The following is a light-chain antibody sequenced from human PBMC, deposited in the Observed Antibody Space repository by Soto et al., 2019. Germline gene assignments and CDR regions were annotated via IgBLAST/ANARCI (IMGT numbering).Light chain of an antibody. V-gene: IGLV2-14*03. CDR3: SSYSSTTLVV. J-gene: IGLJ2*01. CDR1: SSDVGAYHY. Sequence: QSALTQPASVSGSPGQSIAISCTGTSSDVGAYHYVSWYQQHHGKAPKLLIYDVYNRPSGVSNRFSGSKSGNTASLTISGRQADDETDYYCSSYSSTTLVVFGGGTKLTVL. CDR2: DVY.